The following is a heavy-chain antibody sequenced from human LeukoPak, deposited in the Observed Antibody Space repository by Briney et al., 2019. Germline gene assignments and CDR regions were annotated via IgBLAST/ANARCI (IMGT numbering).Heavy chain of an antibody. CDR1: GGSISTGSYY. J-gene: IGHJ4*02. Sequence: PSETLSLTCTVSGGSISTGSYYWSWIRQPAGKGLEWIGRIYLSGDTNYSPSLESRVTISVDTSKNQFSLKLSSVTAADTAVYYCARAANEIGGGADWILYYFDYWGQGTLVTVSS. V-gene: IGHV4-61*02. D-gene: IGHD2-21*02. CDR2: IYLSGDT. CDR3: ARAANEIGGGADWILYYFDY.